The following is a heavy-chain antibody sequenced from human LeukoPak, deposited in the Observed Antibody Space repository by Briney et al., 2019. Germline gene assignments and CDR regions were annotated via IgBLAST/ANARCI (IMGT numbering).Heavy chain of an antibody. D-gene: IGHD3-3*01. V-gene: IGHV3-33*01. CDR3: ARDPGPSHYDFWSGYVDAFDI. CDR1: GFTFSSYG. J-gene: IGHJ3*02. Sequence: PGGSLRLSCAASGFTFSSYGMHWVRQAPGKGLEWVAVIWYDGSNKYYADSVKGRFTISRDNSKNTLYLQMNSLRAEDTAVYYRARDPGPSHYDFWSGYVDAFDIWGQGTMVTVSS. CDR2: IWYDGSNK.